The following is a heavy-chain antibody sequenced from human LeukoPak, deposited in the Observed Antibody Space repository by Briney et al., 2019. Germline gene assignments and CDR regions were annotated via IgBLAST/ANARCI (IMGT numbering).Heavy chain of an antibody. V-gene: IGHV1-69*13. J-gene: IGHJ4*02. Sequence: GASVKVSCKTSGGTFSSYAISWVRQAPGQGLEWMGGIIPIFGTANYAQKFQGRVTITADESTSTAYMELSSLRSEDTAVYYCAREGDSSGYYYYWGQGTLVTVSS. CDR3: AREGDSSGYYYY. CDR2: IIPIFGTA. CDR1: GGTFSSYA. D-gene: IGHD3-22*01.